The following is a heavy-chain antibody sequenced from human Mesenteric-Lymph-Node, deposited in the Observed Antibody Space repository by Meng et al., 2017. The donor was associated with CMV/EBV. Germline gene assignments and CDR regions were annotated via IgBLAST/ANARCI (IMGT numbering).Heavy chain of an antibody. Sequence: GGSLRLSCAASGFTFKTYAMHWVRQAPGKGLEWVSVIYSGGSTYYADSVKGRFTISRDNSKNTLYLQMNSLRAEDTAVYYCARVKGIAAAGNDYWGQGTLVTVSS. D-gene: IGHD6-13*01. CDR1: GFTFKTYA. CDR3: ARVKGIAAAGNDY. V-gene: IGHV3-NL1*01. CDR2: IYSGGST. J-gene: IGHJ4*02.